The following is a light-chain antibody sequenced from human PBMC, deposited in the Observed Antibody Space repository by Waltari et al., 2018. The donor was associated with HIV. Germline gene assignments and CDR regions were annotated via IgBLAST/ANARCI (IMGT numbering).Light chain of an antibody. V-gene: IGKV2-28*01. CDR1: QSLLHTNGYNY. CDR3: MQGLQTFYT. CDR2: MVS. Sequence: DIVMTQSPLSLPVTPGEPASMSCRSSQSLLHTNGYNYIDWYLQKPGQSPQLLICMVSNLASWVPDRFSGSGSGTDFTLKISRVEAEDVGLYYCMQGLQTFYTFGQGTKLEIK. J-gene: IGKJ2*01.